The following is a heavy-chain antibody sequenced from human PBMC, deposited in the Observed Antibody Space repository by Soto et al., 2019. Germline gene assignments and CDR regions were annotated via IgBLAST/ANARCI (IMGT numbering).Heavy chain of an antibody. V-gene: IGHV6-1*01. CDR2: TYYRSKWNN. CDR3: ARGADRSCYFDY. J-gene: IGHJ4*02. Sequence: PSQTLSLTCAISGDSVSSNTASWTWIRQSPSRGLEWLGRTYYRSKWNNEYAVSVKSRITINPDTSKNQFSLQLNSVTPDDTAVYYCARGADRSCYFDYWGQGTLVTSPQ. D-gene: IGHD2-15*01. CDR1: GDSVSSNTAS.